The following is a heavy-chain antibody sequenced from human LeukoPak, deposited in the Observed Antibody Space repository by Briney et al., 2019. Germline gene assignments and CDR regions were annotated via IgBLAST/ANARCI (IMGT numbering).Heavy chain of an antibody. V-gene: IGHV3-21*06. CDR1: GFTFSNYT. D-gene: IGHD2-21*02. CDR2: ISRTSSYI. CDR3: ATTQDVTSIRGRSFDM. Sequence: PGGSLRLSCEASGFTFSNYTINWVRQPPGKRPEWVSAISRTSSYIYYADSVKGRFVISRDNAKNSLYLQMNSLRVDDTAVYYCATTQDVTSIRGRSFDMWGQGTLVTVSS. J-gene: IGHJ3*02.